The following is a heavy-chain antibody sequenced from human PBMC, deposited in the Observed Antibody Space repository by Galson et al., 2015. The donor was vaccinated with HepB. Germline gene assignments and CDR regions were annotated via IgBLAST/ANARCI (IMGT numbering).Heavy chain of an antibody. V-gene: IGHV3-11*01. CDR1: GLTLSSYT. D-gene: IGHD6-19*01. J-gene: IGHJ4*02. CDR2: ISTNGATT. Sequence: SLRLSCAASGLTLSSYTMSWVRQSPGRGLQWVSYISTNGATTYYTDSVKGRFTVARDNARNTVSLQMSSLTADDTAIYYCARVHPEYTSGWYRQALYYFDSWGQGTLVAVSS. CDR3: ARVHPEYTSGWYRQALYYFDS.